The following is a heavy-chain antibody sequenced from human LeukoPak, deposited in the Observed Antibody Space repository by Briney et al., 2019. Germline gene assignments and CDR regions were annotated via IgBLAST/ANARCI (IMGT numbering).Heavy chain of an antibody. CDR3: ARALADPFSYYDILTGYYPSLYYYYYGMDV. D-gene: IGHD3-9*01. V-gene: IGHV1-8*01. Sequence: ASVKVSCKASGYTFTSYDINWVRQATGQGLEWMGWMNPNSGNTGYAQKFQGRVTMTRNTSISTAYMELSSLRSEDTAVYYCARALADPFSYYDILTGYYPSLYYYYYGMDVWGQGTTVTVSS. CDR2: MNPNSGNT. CDR1: GYTFTSYD. J-gene: IGHJ6*02.